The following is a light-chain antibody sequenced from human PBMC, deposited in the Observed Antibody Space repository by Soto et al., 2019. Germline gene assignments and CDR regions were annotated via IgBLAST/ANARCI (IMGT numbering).Light chain of an antibody. CDR2: DVS. J-gene: IGLJ1*01. V-gene: IGLV2-14*01. CDR1: SSDVGGYNY. CDR3: SSYTSSSTLYV. Sequence: QSVLTQPASVSGSPGQSITIPCTGTSSDVGGYNYVSWYQQHPGKAPKLMIYDVSNRPSGVSNRFSGSKSGNTASLTIFGLQAEDEADYYCSSYTSSSTLYVFGTGTKVTVL.